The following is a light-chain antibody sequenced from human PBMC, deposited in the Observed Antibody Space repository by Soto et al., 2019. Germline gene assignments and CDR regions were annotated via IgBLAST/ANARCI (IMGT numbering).Light chain of an antibody. CDR2: DVS. Sequence: QSVLTQPASVSGSPGQSITISCTGNSSDVGGYNYVSWYQQHPGKAPKLMIYDVSNRPSGVSNRFAGSKSGNTASLSISGLQAEDEADYYCSSYTSISTLDVVFGGGTKLTVL. CDR1: SSDVGGYNY. V-gene: IGLV2-14*01. CDR3: SSYTSISTLDVV. J-gene: IGLJ2*01.